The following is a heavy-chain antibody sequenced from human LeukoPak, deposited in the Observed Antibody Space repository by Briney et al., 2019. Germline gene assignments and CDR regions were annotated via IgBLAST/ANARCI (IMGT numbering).Heavy chain of an antibody. CDR3: ARDRDPLRYCSSTSCYYWFDP. V-gene: IGHV4-59*12. J-gene: IGHJ5*02. Sequence: SETLSLTCTVSGGSISSYYWSWIRQPPGKGLEWIGYIYYSGSTNYNPSLKSRVTMSVDTSKNQFSLKLNSVTAADTAVYYCARDRDPLRYCSSTSCYYWFDPWGQGTLVTVSS. D-gene: IGHD2-2*01. CDR2: IYYSGST. CDR1: GGSISSYY.